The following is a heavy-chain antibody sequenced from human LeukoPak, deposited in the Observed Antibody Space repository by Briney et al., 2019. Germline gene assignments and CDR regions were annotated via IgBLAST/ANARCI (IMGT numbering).Heavy chain of an antibody. D-gene: IGHD3-22*01. CDR3: ARDYYYDSSGLYYFDY. CDR1: GGTFSSYA. Sequence: GSSVKVSCKASGGTFSSYAISWVRQAPGQGLEWMGRIIPILGIANYAQKFQGRVTITADKSTRTAYMELSSLRSEDTAVYYCARDYYYDSSGLYYFDYWGQGTLVTVSS. V-gene: IGHV1-69*04. J-gene: IGHJ4*02. CDR2: IIPILGIA.